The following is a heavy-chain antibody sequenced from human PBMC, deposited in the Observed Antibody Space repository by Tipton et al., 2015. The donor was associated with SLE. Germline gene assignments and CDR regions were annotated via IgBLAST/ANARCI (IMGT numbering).Heavy chain of an antibody. CDR3: ARMFRAASGGFDY. V-gene: IGHV4-38-2*01. CDR2: IFHTGST. D-gene: IGHD6-13*01. Sequence: TLSLTCAVSGYSISSGYYWGWIRQPPGKGLEWIATIFHTGSTYYNPSLKSRVTISVDTSKNQFSLRVSSVIAAGTAVYYCARMFRAASGGFDYWGQGTLVTVSS. J-gene: IGHJ4*02. CDR1: GYSISSGYY.